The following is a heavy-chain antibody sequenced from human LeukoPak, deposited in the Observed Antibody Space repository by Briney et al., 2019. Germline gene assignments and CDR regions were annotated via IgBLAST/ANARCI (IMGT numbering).Heavy chain of an antibody. CDR1: GFTFSSYW. Sequence: GGSLILSCAASGFTFSSYWSHWVRQAPGKGLVWVSRINSDGSSTSYADSVKGRFTISRDNAKNTLYLQMNSLRAEDTAVYYCARDRSSSSLDNWFDPWGQGTLVTVSS. CDR3: ARDRSSSSLDNWFDP. CDR2: INSDGSST. V-gene: IGHV3-74*01. D-gene: IGHD6-6*01. J-gene: IGHJ5*02.